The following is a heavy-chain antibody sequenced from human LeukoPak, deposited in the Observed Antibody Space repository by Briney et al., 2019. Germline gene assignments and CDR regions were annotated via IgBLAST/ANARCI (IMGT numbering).Heavy chain of an antibody. CDR3: ARERTLTSCYDY. D-gene: IGHD2-15*01. Sequence: AAVKVSCKASGYTFTGYYMHWVRQAPGQGLEWMGWINPNSGGTNYAQKFQGRVTMTRDTSISTAYMELSRLRSDDTAVYYCARERTLTSCYDYWGQGTLVTVSS. CDR2: INPNSGGT. CDR1: GYTFTGYY. V-gene: IGHV1-2*02. J-gene: IGHJ4*02.